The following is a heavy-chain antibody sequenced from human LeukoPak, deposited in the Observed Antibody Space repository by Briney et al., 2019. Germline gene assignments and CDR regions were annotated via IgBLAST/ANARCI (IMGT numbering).Heavy chain of an antibody. CDR3: ARDRPGEYYASTGPY. V-gene: IGHV3-30*04. J-gene: IGHJ4*02. CDR2: ISYDGSNK. CDR1: GFLFISYA. Sequence: AGGSLRLSCTASGFLFISYAELWVRQAPGKGLEWVAVISYDGSNKYYADSVKGRFTITRDNSKNTLYLQMNSLRAEDTAVYYCARDRPGEYYASTGPYWGQGTLVTVSS. D-gene: IGHD3-22*01.